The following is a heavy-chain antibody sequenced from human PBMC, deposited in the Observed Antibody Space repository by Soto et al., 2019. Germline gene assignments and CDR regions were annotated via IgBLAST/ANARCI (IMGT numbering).Heavy chain of an antibody. Sequence: QITLKESGPTLVKPTQTLTLTCTFSGFSLSTSGVGVGWIRQPPGKALEWLALIYWDDDKPYSPSLTSRLTITKDTSKNQVVLTMTNMDPVDTATYYCAHVLVVVANYGMDVWGQGTTVTVSS. V-gene: IGHV2-5*02. CDR1: GFSLSTSGVG. J-gene: IGHJ6*02. D-gene: IGHD2-15*01. CDR3: AHVLVVVANYGMDV. CDR2: IYWDDDK.